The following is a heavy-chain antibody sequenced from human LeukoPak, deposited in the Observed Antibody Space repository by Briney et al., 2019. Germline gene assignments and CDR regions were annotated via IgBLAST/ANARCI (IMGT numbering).Heavy chain of an antibody. CDR2: ISYSGST. J-gene: IGHJ4*02. V-gene: IGHV4-59*03. D-gene: IGHD5-24*01. CDR1: GGSISSYY. Sequence: SETLSLTCTVSGGSISSYYWSWIRQPPGKGLEWVGYISYSGSTDYNPSLRGRVTMSLDRPRNQFSLKLSSVSAADTAVYYCAAWQTIIFDYWGQGSLVTVSS. CDR3: AAWQTIIFDY.